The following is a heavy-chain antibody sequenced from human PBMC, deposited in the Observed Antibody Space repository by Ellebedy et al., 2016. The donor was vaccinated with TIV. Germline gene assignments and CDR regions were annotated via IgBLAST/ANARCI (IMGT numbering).Heavy chain of an antibody. Sequence: GESLKISCAASGFSFTNYAMNWVRQAPGKGLEWVSGIVGSGAERYADSVKGRFTISRDNSKGTVDLQMNSLRVEDTDVYFCTKDRTPGDGYWVFDDWGQGTLVTVSS. CDR2: IVGSGAER. CDR3: TKDRTPGDGYWVFDD. J-gene: IGHJ4*02. V-gene: IGHV3-23*01. D-gene: IGHD5-18*01. CDR1: GFSFTNYA.